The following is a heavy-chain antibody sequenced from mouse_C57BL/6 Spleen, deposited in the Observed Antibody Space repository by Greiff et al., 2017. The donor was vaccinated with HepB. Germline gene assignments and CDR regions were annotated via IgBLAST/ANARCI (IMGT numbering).Heavy chain of an antibody. V-gene: IGHV10-1*01. CDR1: GFSFNTYA. CDR2: LRSKSNNYAT. Sequence: EVKLMESGGGLVQPKGSLKLSCAASGFSFNTYAMNWVRPAPGKGLEWVARLRSKSNNYATYCADSVKDRFTISRDASESMLYLQMNNLKTEDTAMYYCVKDYEGAGFAYWGQGTLFTVSA. D-gene: IGHD2-4*01. CDR3: VKDYEGAGFAY. J-gene: IGHJ3*01.